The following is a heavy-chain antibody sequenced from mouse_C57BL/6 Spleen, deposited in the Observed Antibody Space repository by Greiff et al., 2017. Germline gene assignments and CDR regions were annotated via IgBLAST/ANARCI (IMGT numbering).Heavy chain of an antibody. CDR3: TRWDYGSSYEDY. J-gene: IGHJ2*01. CDR2: IDPETGGT. D-gene: IGHD1-1*01. CDR1: GYTFTDYE. Sequence: LVESGAELVRPGASVTLSCKASGYTFTDYEMHWVKQTPVHGLEWIGAIDPETGGTAYNQKFKGKAILTADKSSSTAYMELRSLTSEDSAVYYCTRWDYGSSYEDYWGQGTTLTVSS. V-gene: IGHV1-15*01.